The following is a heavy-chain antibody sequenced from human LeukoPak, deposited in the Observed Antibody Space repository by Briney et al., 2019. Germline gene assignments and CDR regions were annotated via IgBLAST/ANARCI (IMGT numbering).Heavy chain of an antibody. D-gene: IGHD3-9*01. J-gene: IGHJ5*02. Sequence: YAQKFQGRVTMTRNTSISTAYMELSSLRSEDTAVYYCARGEYDTNNLQVGFDPWGQGTLVTVSS. V-gene: IGHV1-8*01. CDR3: ARGEYDTNNLQVGFDP.